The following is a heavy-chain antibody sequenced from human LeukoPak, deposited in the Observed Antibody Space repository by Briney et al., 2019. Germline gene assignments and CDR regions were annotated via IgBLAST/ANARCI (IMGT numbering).Heavy chain of an antibody. J-gene: IGHJ4*02. V-gene: IGHV3-23*01. CDR1: GFTFSSYA. D-gene: IGHD6-6*01. CDR3: AKDTIAARPTPYYFDY. Sequence: GGSLRLSCAASGFTFSSYAMYWVRQAPGKGLEWVSGIFGSGGSTHYADSVKGRFTISRDNSKNTLYLQMNSLRAEDTAVYYCAKDTIAARPTPYYFDYWGQGTLVTVSS. CDR2: IFGSGGST.